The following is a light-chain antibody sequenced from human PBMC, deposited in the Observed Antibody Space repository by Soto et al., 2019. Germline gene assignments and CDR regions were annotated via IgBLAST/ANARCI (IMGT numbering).Light chain of an antibody. CDR3: SEYTASV. V-gene: IGLV2-14*01. J-gene: IGLJ2*01. CDR2: GIN. Sequence: QSVLTQPASVSGSPGQSITISCTGTSSDIGAHDYVSWYQQHPDTAPKLIIYGINKRPSGVSGRFSASKSGNTASLTISGLQPEDDAIYYCSEYTASVFGGGTKLTVL. CDR1: SSDIGAHDY.